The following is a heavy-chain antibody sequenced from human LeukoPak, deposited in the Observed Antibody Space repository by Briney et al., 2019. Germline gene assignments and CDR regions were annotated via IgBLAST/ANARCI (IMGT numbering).Heavy chain of an antibody. CDR1: GDSVSSNSAA. Sequence: SQTLSLTCAISGDSVSSNSAAWSWIRQSPSRGLEWLGRTYYRSKWYYDYSVAVESRVTINPDTSKNQFSLQLSSVTPEDTAVYYCVRDPVGGSTIFDCWGQGTLVTVSS. D-gene: IGHD1-26*01. CDR2: TYYRSKWYY. J-gene: IGHJ4*02. V-gene: IGHV6-1*01. CDR3: VRDPVGGSTIFDC.